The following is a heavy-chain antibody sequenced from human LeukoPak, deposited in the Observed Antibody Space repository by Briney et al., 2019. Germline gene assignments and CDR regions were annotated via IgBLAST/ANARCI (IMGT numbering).Heavy chain of an antibody. D-gene: IGHD6-13*01. J-gene: IGHJ1*01. Sequence: GASVKVSCKASGYTFTSYGISWVRQAPGQGLEWMGWISAYNGNTNYAPELQGRVTMTTDTSTSTASMEMRSVISDDTAVYYCARADIAAIQTRYFQHWGEGTLVTVSS. CDR2: ISAYNGNT. CDR3: ARADIAAIQTRYFQH. CDR1: GYTFTSYG. V-gene: IGHV1-18*01.